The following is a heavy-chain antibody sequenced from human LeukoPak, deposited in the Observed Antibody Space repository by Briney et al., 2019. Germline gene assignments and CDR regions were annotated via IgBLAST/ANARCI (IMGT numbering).Heavy chain of an antibody. J-gene: IGHJ3*02. D-gene: IGHD5-24*01. V-gene: IGHV3-30-3*01. CDR1: GFTFSRYA. Sequence: GRSLRLSCAASGFTFSRYAMYWVRQAPGKGLEWVAVISYDGSNKYYADSVKGRFTISRDNSKNTLYLQMNSLRAEDTAVYYCARGGDGYNHDAFDIWGQGTMVTVSS. CDR3: ARGGDGYNHDAFDI. CDR2: ISYDGSNK.